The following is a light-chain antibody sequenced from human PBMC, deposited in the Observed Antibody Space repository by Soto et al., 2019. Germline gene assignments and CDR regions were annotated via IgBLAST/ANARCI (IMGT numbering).Light chain of an antibody. J-gene: IGKJ1*01. CDR2: GAS. V-gene: IGKV3-20*01. CDR1: ESVRSTY. CDR3: QQYGSSPLT. Sequence: EIVLTQSPGTLSLSPGERATLYCRASESVRSTYLAWYQQKPGQTPRLLIYGASSRATGIPDRFSGSGSGTDFTLTISRLEPEDFAVYYCQQYGSSPLTFGQGTKVEFK.